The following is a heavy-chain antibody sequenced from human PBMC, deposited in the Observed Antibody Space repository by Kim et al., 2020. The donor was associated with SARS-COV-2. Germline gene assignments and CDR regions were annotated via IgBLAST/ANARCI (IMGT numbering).Heavy chain of an antibody. V-gene: IGHV1-3*01. CDR3: ARGKEMVRGASLVWFDP. CDR1: GYTFTSYA. J-gene: IGHJ5*02. Sequence: ASVKVSCKASGYTFTSYAMHWVRQAPGQRLEWMGWINAGNGNTKYSQKFQGRVTITRDTSASTAYMELSSLRSEDTAVYYCARGKEMVRGASLVWFDPWGQGTLVTVSS. D-gene: IGHD3-10*01. CDR2: INAGNGNT.